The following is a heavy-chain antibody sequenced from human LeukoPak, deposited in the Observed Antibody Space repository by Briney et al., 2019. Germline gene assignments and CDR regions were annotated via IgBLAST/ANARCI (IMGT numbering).Heavy chain of an antibody. J-gene: IGHJ4*02. CDR2: IDPKSGAT. CDR1: GYTFTDCF. CDR3: ATLGGHSLAAQNGY. D-gene: IGHD3-16*01. V-gene: IGHV1-2*02. Sequence: VASVRVSRKTSGYTFTDCFMHWVRQAPGQGLEWMGWIDPKSGATNYAQKFQGRVTMTRDTSINTVYMELTTLRSDDTAIYYCATLGGHSLAAQNGYWGQGTLVTVSS.